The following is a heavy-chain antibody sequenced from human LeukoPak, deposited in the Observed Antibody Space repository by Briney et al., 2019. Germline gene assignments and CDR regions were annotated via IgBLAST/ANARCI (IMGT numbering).Heavy chain of an antibody. J-gene: IGHJ4*02. CDR2: ISSSSSYI. CDR1: GFTFSSYS. D-gene: IGHD6-13*01. Sequence: WGSLRLSCAASGFTFSSYSMNWVRQAPGKGLEWVSSISSSSSYIYYADSVKGRFTISRDNAKNSLYLQMNSLRAEDTAVYYCARVVSSSWYPAFDYWGQGTLVTVSS. V-gene: IGHV3-21*01. CDR3: ARVVSSSWYPAFDY.